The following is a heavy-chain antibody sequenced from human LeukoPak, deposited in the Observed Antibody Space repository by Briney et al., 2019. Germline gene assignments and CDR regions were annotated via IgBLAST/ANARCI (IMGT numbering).Heavy chain of an antibody. D-gene: IGHD6-13*01. Sequence: PGGSLRLSCAASGFNFSTYAKHWVRQAPGKGLEWVATISYHGTNKYYADSVKGRITISRENSKNTLYLQMNSLGAEDTAVYHCARDLAGRYSDYWGQGTLVTVSS. J-gene: IGHJ4*02. CDR2: ISYHGTNK. V-gene: IGHV3-30*04. CDR1: GFNFSTYA. CDR3: ARDLAGRYSDY.